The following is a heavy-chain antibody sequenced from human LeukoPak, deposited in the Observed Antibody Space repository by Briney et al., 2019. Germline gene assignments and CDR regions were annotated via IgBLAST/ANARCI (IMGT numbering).Heavy chain of an antibody. V-gene: IGHV4-59*01. J-gene: IGHJ4*02. CDR1: GGSINSYY. D-gene: IGHD5-18*01. CDR3: ARGLRVYTYAY. Sequence: SETLSLTCTVSGGSINSYYWTWIRQPPGKGLEWIGYIYYSGSTNYNPSLKSRVAISLDTSKNQFSLKLSSVTPADTAVYYCARGLRVYTYAYWGRGTLVTVSS. CDR2: IYYSGST.